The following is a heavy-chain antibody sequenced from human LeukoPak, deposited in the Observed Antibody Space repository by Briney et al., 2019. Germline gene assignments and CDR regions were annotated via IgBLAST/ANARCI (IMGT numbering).Heavy chain of an antibody. CDR2: MWYDGNNK. Sequence: PGRSLRLSCAASGFTFSSYGMHWVRQAPGKGLEWVAVMWYDGNNKYYADSVKGRFTISRDNSQNTLYLQMNSLRVEDTAVYYCAKDTGLVAATRYYFHYGGQGTLVTVSS. J-gene: IGHJ4*02. CDR3: AKDTGLVAATRYYFHY. V-gene: IGHV3-33*06. CDR1: GFTFSSYG. D-gene: IGHD1-26*01.